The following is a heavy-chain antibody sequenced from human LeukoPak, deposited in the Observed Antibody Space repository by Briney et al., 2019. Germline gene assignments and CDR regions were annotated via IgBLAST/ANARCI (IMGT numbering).Heavy chain of an antibody. CDR3: ARDYSGQWEQLTGWWIDP. D-gene: IGHD1-26*01. V-gene: IGHV1-46*01. CDR2: INPSGDFR. J-gene: IGHJ5*02. Sequence: GASVKVSCKPSGYTFGTHWMHWVRQAPGQGLEWMAIINPSGDFRSYAQKFQGRVTVTRDMSTRTVYMELSDVRPEDTALYYCARDYSGQWEQLTGWWIDPWGQGTLVIVSS. CDR1: GYTFGTHW.